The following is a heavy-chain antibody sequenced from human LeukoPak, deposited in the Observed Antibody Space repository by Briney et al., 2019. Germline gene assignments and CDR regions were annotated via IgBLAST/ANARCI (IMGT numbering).Heavy chain of an antibody. CDR1: GYTFTGYY. J-gene: IGHJ4*02. D-gene: IGHD2-15*01. CDR2: INPNSGGT. V-gene: IGHV1-2*02. CDR3: ARMIKYCRGGSCYNDY. Sequence: PGASVKVSCKASGYTFTGYYMHWVRQAPGQGLEWMGWINPNSGGTNYAQKFQGRVTMTRDTSISTAYMELSRLRSDDTAVYYCARMIKYCRGGSCYNDYWGQGTLVTVSS.